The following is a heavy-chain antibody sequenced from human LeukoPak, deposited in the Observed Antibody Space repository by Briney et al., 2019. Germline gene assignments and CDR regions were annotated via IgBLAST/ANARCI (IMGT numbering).Heavy chain of an antibody. CDR3: ASSGSSWSEFDY. V-gene: IGHV4-59*01. D-gene: IGHD6-13*01. CDR1: GGSISSYY. CDR2: IYYSGST. Sequence: SETLSLTCTVSGGSISSYYWSWIRQPPGKGLEWIGYIYYSGSTNYNPSLKSRVIISVDTSKNQFSLKLSSVTAADTAVYYCASSGSSWSEFDYWGQGTLVTVSS. J-gene: IGHJ4*02.